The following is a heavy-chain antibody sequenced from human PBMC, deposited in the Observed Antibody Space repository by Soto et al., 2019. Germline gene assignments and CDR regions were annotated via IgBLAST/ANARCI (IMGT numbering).Heavy chain of an antibody. J-gene: IGHJ5*02. D-gene: IGHD3-22*01. CDR2: MYFGGSF. CDR1: GASVSHGY. CDR3: ARSYYDSTGFAIDP. V-gene: IGHV4-59*02. Sequence: QMQLQASGPGLVKPSETLSLTCNVSGASVSHGYWSWIRQPPGKALEWIGFMYFGGSFNYNPSLSSRATISVETSKNQFSMNLTSGTPSDTAVYYCARSYYDSTGFAIDPWGQGTLVTVSS.